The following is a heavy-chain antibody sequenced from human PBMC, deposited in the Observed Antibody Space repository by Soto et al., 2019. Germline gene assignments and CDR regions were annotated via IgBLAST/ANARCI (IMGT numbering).Heavy chain of an antibody. D-gene: IGHD3-22*01. J-gene: IGHJ4*02. CDR2: VNHSGNT. Sequence: QVRLQQWGAGLLKPSETLSLTCAVYGGSFSGYYWTWIRQPPGKGLEWIGEVNHSGNTNENPSLKSRVTISVDTSKNQFSLKLRSVTAADTAVYYCARGITMIAPDKSYFDSWGQGGLVIFSS. CDR1: GGSFSGYY. CDR3: ARGITMIAPDKSYFDS. V-gene: IGHV4-34*01.